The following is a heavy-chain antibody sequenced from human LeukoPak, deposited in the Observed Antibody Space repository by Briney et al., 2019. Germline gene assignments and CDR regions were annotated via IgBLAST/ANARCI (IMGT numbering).Heavy chain of an antibody. J-gene: IGHJ5*02. Sequence: GGSLRLSCAASGFTFSSYWMSWVRQAPGKGLEWVANIKQDGSEKYYVDSVKGRFTIPRDNAKNSLYLQMNSPRAEDTAVYYCARSLRFLENWFDPWGQGTLVTVSS. V-gene: IGHV3-7*01. CDR3: ARSLRFLENWFDP. D-gene: IGHD3-3*01. CDR1: GFTFSSYW. CDR2: IKQDGSEK.